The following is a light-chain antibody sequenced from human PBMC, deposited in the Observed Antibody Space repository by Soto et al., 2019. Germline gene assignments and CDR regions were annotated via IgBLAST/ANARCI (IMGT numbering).Light chain of an antibody. Sequence: EIVMTQSPATLSVSPGERATRSCRASQSISSNLAWYQQKPGQAPRLLIYGASTRATGIPARFSGSGSGTEFTLTISSLQSEHFAIYYCQQYNNWPPWTFGQGTKVEIK. V-gene: IGKV3-15*01. CDR2: GAS. J-gene: IGKJ1*01. CDR1: QSISSN. CDR3: QQYNNWPPWT.